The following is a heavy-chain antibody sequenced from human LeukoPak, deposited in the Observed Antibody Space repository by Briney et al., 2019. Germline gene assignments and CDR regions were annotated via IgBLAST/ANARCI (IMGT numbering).Heavy chain of an antibody. D-gene: IGHD3-16*02. Sequence: PGRSLRLSCAASGSTFSSYGMHWVRQAPGKGLEWVAVIWYDGSNKYYADSVKGRFTISRDNSKNTLYLQMNSLRAEDTAVYYCARSLYIGGFDYWGQGTLVTVSS. CDR3: ARSLYIGGFDY. CDR2: IWYDGSNK. J-gene: IGHJ4*02. V-gene: IGHV3-33*01. CDR1: GSTFSSYG.